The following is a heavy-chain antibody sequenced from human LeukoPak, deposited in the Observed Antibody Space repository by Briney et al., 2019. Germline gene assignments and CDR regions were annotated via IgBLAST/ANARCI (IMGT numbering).Heavy chain of an antibody. CDR2: IYYSGST. J-gene: IGHJ4*02. CDR1: GGSISSSSYY. D-gene: IGHD3-3*01. CDR3: AREGVRATVFGVVIQGGDFDY. V-gene: IGHV4-39*07. Sequence: SETLSLTCTVSGGSISSSSYYWGWIRPPPGKGLEWIGSIYYSGSTYYNPSLKSRVTISVDTSKNQFSLKLSSVTAADTAVYYCAREGVRATVFGVVIQGGDFDYWGQGTLVTVSP.